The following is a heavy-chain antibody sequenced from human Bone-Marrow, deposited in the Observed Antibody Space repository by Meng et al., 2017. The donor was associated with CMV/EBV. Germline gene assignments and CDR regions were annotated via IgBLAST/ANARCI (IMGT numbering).Heavy chain of an antibody. J-gene: IGHJ6*02. D-gene: IGHD7-27*01. CDR2: MSFDASNK. CDR1: GFTVSSYA. CDR3: ARGAYLGLYYYGMDV. V-gene: IGHV3-30-3*01. Sequence: GESLKISCAASGFTVSSYAMHWARQAPGKGLQWVAVMSFDASNKYYADSVKGRFTISRDNSKNTLHLEMNSLRADDTAIYFCARGAYLGLYYYGMDVWGQGPRSPSP.